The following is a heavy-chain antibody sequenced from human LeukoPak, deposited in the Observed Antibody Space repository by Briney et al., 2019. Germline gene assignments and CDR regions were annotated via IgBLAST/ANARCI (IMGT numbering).Heavy chain of an antibody. V-gene: IGHV1-2*02. CDR3: VRRISARPVAAFVT. D-gene: IGHD6-6*01. CDR2: INLNSGET. J-gene: IGHJ3*02. CDR1: GYTFTGYY. Sequence: GASVKVSCKASGYTFTGYYMHWVRQAPGQGLEWMGWINLNSGETTYAQKMGGRVTMTRDTSSSTAYMELSRLTSDDTAVFYCVRRISARPVAAFVTWGQGTMVTVSS.